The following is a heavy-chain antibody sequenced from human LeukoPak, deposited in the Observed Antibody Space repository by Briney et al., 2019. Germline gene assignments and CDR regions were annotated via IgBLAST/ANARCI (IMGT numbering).Heavy chain of an antibody. CDR1: GFSVSTNY. Sequence: GGSLRLSCAASGFSVSTNYMTWVRQAPGKGLDWVSVLYSGGATYYADSVKGRFTISRDDSKNTLFLQMNSLRAEDTAVCYCARPQGYTYGLDYWGQGTLVTVSS. J-gene: IGHJ4*02. CDR2: LYSGGAT. V-gene: IGHV3-53*01. D-gene: IGHD5-18*01. CDR3: ARPQGYTYGLDY.